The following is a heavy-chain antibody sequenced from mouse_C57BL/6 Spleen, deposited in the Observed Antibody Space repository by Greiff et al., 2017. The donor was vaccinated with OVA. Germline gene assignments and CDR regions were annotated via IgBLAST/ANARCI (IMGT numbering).Heavy chain of an antibody. J-gene: IGHJ2*01. CDR3: ARRIYYGNSRD. D-gene: IGHD2-1*01. CDR2: INPNNGGT. V-gene: IGHV1-26*01. CDR1: GYTFTDYY. Sequence: EVQLQQSGPELVKPGASVKISCKASGYTFTDYYMNWVKQSHGKSLEWIGDINPNNGGTSYNQKFKGKATLTVDKYSSTAYMELRSLTSEDSAVYYCARRIYYGNSRDWGQGTTLTVSS.